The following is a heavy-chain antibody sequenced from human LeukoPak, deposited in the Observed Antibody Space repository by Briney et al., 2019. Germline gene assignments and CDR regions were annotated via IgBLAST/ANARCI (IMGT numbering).Heavy chain of an antibody. D-gene: IGHD3-10*02. CDR3: AELGITMIGGV. V-gene: IGHV3-21*01. Sequence: GGSLRLSCAASGFTFSSYSMNWVRQAPGKGLEWVSFISSSRSYIYYADSVKGRFTISRDSAKNSLYLQMNSLRAEDTAVYYCAELGITMIGGVWGKGTTVTISS. CDR2: ISSSRSYI. J-gene: IGHJ6*04. CDR1: GFTFSSYS.